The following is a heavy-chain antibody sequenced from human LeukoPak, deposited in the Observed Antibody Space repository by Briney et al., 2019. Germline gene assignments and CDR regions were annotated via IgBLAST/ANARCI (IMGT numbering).Heavy chain of an antibody. J-gene: IGHJ5*02. V-gene: IGHV4-4*02. D-gene: IGHD3-10*01. CDR1: GGSISSSNW. CDR2: IYHSGST. Sequence: SGTLSLTCAVSGGSISSSNWWSWVRQPPGKGLEWIGEIYHSGSTNYNPSLKSRVTISVDTSKNQFSVKLSSVTAADTAVYYCARLRYYGSGSYPMTGNWFDPWGQGILVTVSS. CDR3: ARLRYYGSGSYPMTGNWFDP.